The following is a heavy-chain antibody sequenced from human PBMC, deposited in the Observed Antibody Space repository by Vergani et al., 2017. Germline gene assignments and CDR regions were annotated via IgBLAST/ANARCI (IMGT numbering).Heavy chain of an antibody. J-gene: IGHJ4*02. V-gene: IGHV3-21*01. CDR3: ARDDCSSTSCYYFDY. D-gene: IGHD2-2*01. Sequence: EVQLVESGGGLVKPGGSLRLSCAASGFTFSSYSMNWVRQAPGKGLEWVSSISSSSSYIYYADSVKGRFTISRDNAKNSLYLQMNSLRAEDTAVYYCARDDCSSTSCYYFDYWGQGTLVTVSS. CDR1: GFTFSSYS. CDR2: ISSSSSYI.